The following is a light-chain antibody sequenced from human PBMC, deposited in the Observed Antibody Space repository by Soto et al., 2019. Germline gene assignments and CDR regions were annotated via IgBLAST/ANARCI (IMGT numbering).Light chain of an antibody. J-gene: IGKJ4*01. CDR3: QQYSNSPLT. CDR2: GAS. Sequence: EIVLTQSPGTLSLSPGERATLSCRASQSVSRSYLAWYQQKAGQAPRLLIYGASSRATGIPDRFGGSGSGTDFTLTISRLEPEDFAVYYCQQYSNSPLTFGGGTKVEIK. V-gene: IGKV3-20*01. CDR1: QSVSRSY.